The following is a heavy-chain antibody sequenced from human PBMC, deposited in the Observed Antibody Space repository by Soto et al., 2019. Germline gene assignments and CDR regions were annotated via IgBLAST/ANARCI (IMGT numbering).Heavy chain of an antibody. CDR3: ARERDCSSTSCPMGY. J-gene: IGHJ4*02. Sequence: GGSLRLSCAASGFTFSSYGMHWVRQAPGKGLEWVAVIWYDGSNKYYAESVKGRFTISRDNSKNTLYLQMNSLRAEDTAVYYCARERDCSSTSCPMGYWGQGTLVTVSS. V-gene: IGHV3-33*01. CDR1: GFTFSSYG. CDR2: IWYDGSNK. D-gene: IGHD2-2*01.